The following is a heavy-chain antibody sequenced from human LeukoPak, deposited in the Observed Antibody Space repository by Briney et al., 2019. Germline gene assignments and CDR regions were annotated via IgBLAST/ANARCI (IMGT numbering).Heavy chain of an antibody. V-gene: IGHV4-4*02. Sequence: SGTLSLTCAVSGGSVVSSNWWSWVRQAPGKGPEWLGDISHSGSTNYSPSLKSRVTISVDKSENEFSLSLTSVTAADTAVYYCARGTSMVPHGSWGQGILVTVSS. CDR1: GGSVVSSNW. D-gene: IGHD3-10*01. CDR3: ARGTSMVPHGS. CDR2: ISHSGST. J-gene: IGHJ4*02.